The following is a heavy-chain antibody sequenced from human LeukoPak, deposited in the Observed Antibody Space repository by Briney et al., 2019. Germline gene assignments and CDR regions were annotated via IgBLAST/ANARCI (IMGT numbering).Heavy chain of an antibody. CDR1: GGSISSYY. V-gene: IGHV4-59*01. CDR3: ARAIVATEGIDY. J-gene: IGHJ4*02. D-gene: IGHD5-12*01. Sequence: PSGTLSLTCAVSGGSISSYYWSWIRQPPGKGLEWIGYIYYSGSTNYNPSLKSRVTISVDTSKNQFSLKLSSVTAADTAVYYCARAIVATEGIDYWGQGTLITVSS. CDR2: IYYSGST.